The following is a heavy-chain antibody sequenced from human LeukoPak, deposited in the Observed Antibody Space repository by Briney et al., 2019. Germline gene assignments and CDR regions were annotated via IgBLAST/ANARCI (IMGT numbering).Heavy chain of an antibody. D-gene: IGHD3-22*01. CDR1: GFTFSSYA. Sequence: AGGSLRLSCAASGFTFSSYAMHWVRQAPGKGLEGVALIWYDGSNKYYADSVKGRFTISRDNSKNTLYLQMNSLRAEDTAVYYCAKAGDNSGYYPAFYYYMDVWGRGTTVTVSS. CDR3: AKAGDNSGYYPAFYYYMDV. V-gene: IGHV3-33*06. CDR2: IWYDGSNK. J-gene: IGHJ6*03.